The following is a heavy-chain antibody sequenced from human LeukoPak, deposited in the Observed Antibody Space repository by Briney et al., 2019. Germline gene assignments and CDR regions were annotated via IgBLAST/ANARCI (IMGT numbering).Heavy chain of an antibody. CDR3: ARDFDWGFGWFDP. V-gene: IGHV4-61*02. CDR2: IYTSGST. Sequence: SETLSLTCTVSGGSISTSNYYWGWIRQPAGKGLEWIGRIYTSGSTNYNPSLKSRVTMSVDTSKNQFSLKLSSVTAADTAVYYCARDFDWGFGWFDPWGQGTLVTVSS. CDR1: GGSISTSNYY. D-gene: IGHD3-9*01. J-gene: IGHJ5*02.